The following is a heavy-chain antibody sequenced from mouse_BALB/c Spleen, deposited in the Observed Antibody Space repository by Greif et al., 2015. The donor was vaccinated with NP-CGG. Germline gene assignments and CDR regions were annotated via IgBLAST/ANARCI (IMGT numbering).Heavy chain of an antibody. D-gene: IGHD1-1*02. CDR2: IFPGSGNT. J-gene: IGHJ3*01. Sequence: QVQLKQSGPELVKPGASVKISCKASGYSFTSYYIHWVKQRPGQGLEWIGWIFPGSGNTKYNEKFKGKATLTADTSSSTAYMQLSSLTSEDSAVYFCARSGGNYEGFAYWGQGTLVTVSA. V-gene: IGHV1-66*01. CDR3: ARSGGNYEGFAY. CDR1: GYSFTSYY.